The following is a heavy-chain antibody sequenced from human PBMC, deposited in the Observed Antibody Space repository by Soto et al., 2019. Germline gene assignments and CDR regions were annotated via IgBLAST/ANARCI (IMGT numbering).Heavy chain of an antibody. CDR1: GYTFTSYD. J-gene: IGHJ6*03. D-gene: IGHD6-13*01. CDR2: MNPNSGNT. Sequence: QVQLVQSGAEVKKPGASVKVSCKASGYTFTSYDINWVRQATGQGLEWMGWMNPNSGNTGYAQKFQGRVTMTRNTSISTAYMERSSMGSEDTAMYYWARGMGQQHKYYYYYMAVWGKGTTVTVSS. CDR3: ARGMGQQHKYYYYYMAV. V-gene: IGHV1-8*01.